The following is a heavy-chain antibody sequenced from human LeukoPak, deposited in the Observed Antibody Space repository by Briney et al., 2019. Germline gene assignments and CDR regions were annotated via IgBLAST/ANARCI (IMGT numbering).Heavy chain of an antibody. CDR1: GYTFSTYY. CDR3: ARANGGGLDY. V-gene: IGHV1-46*01. CDR2: IHPTYGST. Sequence: ASVKVSCKTSGYTFSTYYMHWVRQAPGQGLEWLGIIHPTYGSTSYTQKIQGRVTMTRDTAPGTVYLELSSLRSEDTAVYWCARANGGGLDYWGQGTLITVSS. J-gene: IGHJ4*02. D-gene: IGHD3-10*01.